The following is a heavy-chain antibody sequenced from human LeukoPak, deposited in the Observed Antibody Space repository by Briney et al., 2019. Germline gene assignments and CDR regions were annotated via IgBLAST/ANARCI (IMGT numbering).Heavy chain of an antibody. CDR1: GYTFTRYY. D-gene: IGHD6-19*01. J-gene: IGHJ4*02. Sequence: GASVKVSCKASGYTFTRYYMHWVRQAPGQGLEWMGWINPNSGGTNYAQKFQGRVTMTRDTSISTAYMELSRLRSDDTAVYYCARGALRYSSGWYTMDYWGQGTLVTVSS. CDR2: INPNSGGT. CDR3: ARGALRYSSGWYTMDY. V-gene: IGHV1-2*02.